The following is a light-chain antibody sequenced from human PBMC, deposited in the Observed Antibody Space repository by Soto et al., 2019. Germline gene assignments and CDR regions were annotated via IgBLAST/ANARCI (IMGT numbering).Light chain of an antibody. V-gene: IGLV2-14*01. Sequence: QPASVSGSPGQSITISCTGTSSDVGGYNYVSWYQQHPGKAPKFLIYEVSNRPSGVSNRFSGSKSGNMASLTISGLQAEDEADYYCSSYTSTNTWVFGGGTKLTVL. CDR3: SSYTSTNTWV. J-gene: IGLJ3*02. CDR2: EVS. CDR1: SSDVGGYNY.